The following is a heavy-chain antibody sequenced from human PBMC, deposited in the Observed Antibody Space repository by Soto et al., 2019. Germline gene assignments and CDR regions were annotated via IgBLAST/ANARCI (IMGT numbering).Heavy chain of an antibody. CDR3: VKGGWYGSSSPSDR. CDR1: GFTLSRQD. CDR2: LSYDGIAQ. V-gene: IGHV3-30*18. D-gene: IGHD6-6*01. J-gene: IGHJ5*02. Sequence: QEQLVESGGDVVQPGGSLRLSCAASGFTLSRQDMLWVRQAPGKGLEWVAVLSYDGIAQYYADSVKGRFTISRDNSKNTLYLQMNSLRVEDTALYYCVKGGWYGSSSPSDRWGQGTLVTVSS.